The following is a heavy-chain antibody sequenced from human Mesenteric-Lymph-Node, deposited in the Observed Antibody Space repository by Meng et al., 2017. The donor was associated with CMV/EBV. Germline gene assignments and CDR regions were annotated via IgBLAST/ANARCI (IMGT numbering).Heavy chain of an antibody. V-gene: IGHV3-9*02. D-gene: IGHD2-15*01. CDR1: GFTSQHYG. J-gene: IGHJ4*02. CDR3: VKDLTPGGAET. CDR2: FIWSSGRT. Sequence: SLKISCAASGFTSQHYGTHWVRQAPGKGLEWVSGFIWSSGRTGYADSVKGRFTISGDNANHSLYLQMDSLRPGDTALYYCVKDLTPGGAETWGPGTLVTVSS.